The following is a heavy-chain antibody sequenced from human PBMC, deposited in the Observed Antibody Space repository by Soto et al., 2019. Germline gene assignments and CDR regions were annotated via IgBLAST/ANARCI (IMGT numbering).Heavy chain of an antibody. V-gene: IGHV4-28*01. Sequence: SSETLSLTCAVSGYSISSSNWWGWIRQPPGKGLEWIGYIYYSGTTYYNPSLKSRVTMSVDTSKNQFSLKLTSVTAVDTAVYYCARREIQGPIDYWGQGTLVTVYS. CDR2: IYYSGTT. CDR3: ARREIQGPIDY. D-gene: IGHD1-26*01. J-gene: IGHJ4*02. CDR1: GYSISSSNW.